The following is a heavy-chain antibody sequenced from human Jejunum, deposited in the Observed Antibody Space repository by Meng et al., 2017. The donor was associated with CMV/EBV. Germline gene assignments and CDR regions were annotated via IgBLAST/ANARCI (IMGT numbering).Heavy chain of an antibody. J-gene: IGHJ6*02. CDR3: ARGGITAALIGGYSYGMDV. CDR1: TGYF. CDR2: INTNSGGT. D-gene: IGHD6-13*01. V-gene: IGHV1-2*02. Sequence: TGYFIHWLRQVPGQGPEWMGWINTNSGGTNYAQKFQGRVTMTRDKFSSVAYMELRSLRSDDTAVYFCARGGITAALIGGYSYGMDVWGQGTTVTVSS.